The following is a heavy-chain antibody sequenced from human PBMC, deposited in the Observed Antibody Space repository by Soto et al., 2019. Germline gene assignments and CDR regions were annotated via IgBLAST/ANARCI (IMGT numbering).Heavy chain of an antibody. V-gene: IGHV1-3*01. D-gene: IGHD3-10*01. Sequence: QVQLVQSGAEVKKPGASVQVSCQASGYTFTTYPIHWVRQAPGQGLERMGWVNPGNGDSDYLQKFQGRVTVTRDTSASTGYMEVSSLTSEDTAVYWWGRKDDYRSGIYYFDCWGQGTLVTVSS. CDR3: GRKDDYRSGIYYFDC. CDR2: VNPGNGDS. CDR1: GYTFTTYP. J-gene: IGHJ4*02.